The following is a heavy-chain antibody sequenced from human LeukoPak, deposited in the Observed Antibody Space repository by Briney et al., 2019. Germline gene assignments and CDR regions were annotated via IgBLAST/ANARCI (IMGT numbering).Heavy chain of an antibody. Sequence: PSETLSLTCTVSGGSISSFYWSWIRQPPGKGLEGIGYIYYSGNTNYNPSLKNRVTISVDTSKNQFSLKLSSVTAADTAVHYCARGYSGSYGRFDYWGQGTLATVSS. J-gene: IGHJ4*02. D-gene: IGHD1-26*01. CDR3: ARGYSGSYGRFDY. V-gene: IGHV4-59*01. CDR2: IYYSGNT. CDR1: GGSISSFY.